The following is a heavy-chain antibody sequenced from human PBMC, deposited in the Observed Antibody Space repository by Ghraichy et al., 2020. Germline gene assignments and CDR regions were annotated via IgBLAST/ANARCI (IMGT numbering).Heavy chain of an antibody. CDR2: IYYSGST. J-gene: IGHJ4*02. V-gene: IGHV4-59*01. Sequence: SQTLSLTCTVSGGSISSYYWSWIRQPPGKGLEWIGYIYYSGSTNYNPSLKSRVTISVDTSKNQFSLKLSSVTAADTAVYYCARAHGRLGYYDSSGFFDYWGQGTLVTVSS. D-gene: IGHD3-22*01. CDR3: ARAHGRLGYYDSSGFFDY. CDR1: GGSISSYY.